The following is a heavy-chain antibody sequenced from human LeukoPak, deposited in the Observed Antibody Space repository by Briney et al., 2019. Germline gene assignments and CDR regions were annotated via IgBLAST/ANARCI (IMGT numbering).Heavy chain of an antibody. CDR2: ISGSGGST. D-gene: IGHD3-10*01. CDR1: GFTFSSYA. J-gene: IGHJ5*02. Sequence: GESLRLSCAASGFTFSSYAMSWVRQAPGKGLEWVSAISGSGGSTYYADSVKGRFTISRDNSKNTLYLQMNGLRAEDTAVYYCAKAQDPTYYYGSGSTLDWFDPWGQGTLVTVSS. CDR3: AKAQDPTYYYGSGSTLDWFDP. V-gene: IGHV3-23*01.